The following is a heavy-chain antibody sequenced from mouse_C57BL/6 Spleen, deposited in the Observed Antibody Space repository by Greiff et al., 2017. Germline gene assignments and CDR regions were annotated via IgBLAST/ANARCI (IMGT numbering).Heavy chain of an antibody. CDR2: IDPANGNT. CDR1: GFNIKNTY. CDR3: ARDPSYYYGSSDY. J-gene: IGHJ2*01. V-gene: IGHV14-3*01. Sequence: VQLQQSVAELVRPGASVKLSCTASGFNIKNTYMHWVKQRPEQGLEWIGRIDPANGNTKYAPKFQGKATITADTSSNSSYLQLSSLTSEDTAIYYCARDPSYYYGSSDYWGQGTTLTVSS. D-gene: IGHD1-1*01.